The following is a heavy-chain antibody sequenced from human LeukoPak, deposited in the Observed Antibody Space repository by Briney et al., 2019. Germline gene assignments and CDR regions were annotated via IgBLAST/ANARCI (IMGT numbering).Heavy chain of an antibody. J-gene: IGHJ4*02. Sequence: PSETLSLTCTVSGGSISGSDYYWGWIRQPPGKGLEWIGSIYYSGSTYYNPSLKSRVTISVDPSKNQFSLRLSSVTAADTAVYYCARHLALVMPDYWGQGTLVTVSS. V-gene: IGHV4-39*01. CDR3: ARHLALVMPDY. CDR2: IYYSGST. CDR1: GGSISGSDYY. D-gene: IGHD2-21*01.